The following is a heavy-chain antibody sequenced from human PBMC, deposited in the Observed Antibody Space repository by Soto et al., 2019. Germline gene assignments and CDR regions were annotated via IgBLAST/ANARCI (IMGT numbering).Heavy chain of an antibody. V-gene: IGHV1-3*01. CDR2: INAGNGNT. CDR1: GYTFTSYA. Sequence: ASVKVSCKASGYTFTSYAMHWVRQAPGQRLEWMGWINAGNGNTKYSQKFQGRVTITRDTSASTAYMELSSLRSEGTAVYYCARVGQQLVTGDFDYWGQGTLVTVSS. CDR3: ARVGQQLVTGDFDY. J-gene: IGHJ4*02. D-gene: IGHD6-13*01.